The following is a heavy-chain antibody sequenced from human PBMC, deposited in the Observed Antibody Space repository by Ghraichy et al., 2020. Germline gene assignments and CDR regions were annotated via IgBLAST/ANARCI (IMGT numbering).Heavy chain of an antibody. J-gene: IGHJ6*02. CDR1: GFTPSSYW. D-gene: IGHD1-7*01. V-gene: IGHV3-74*01. CDR2: INSDGSST. CDR3: ASEMPETGTSMRYYYGMDV. Sequence: GESLNISCAASGFTPSSYWMHWVRQAPGKGLVWVSRINSDGSSTSYADSVKGRFTISRDNAKNTLYLQMNSLRAEDTAVYYCASEMPETGTSMRYYYGMDVWGQGTTVTVSS.